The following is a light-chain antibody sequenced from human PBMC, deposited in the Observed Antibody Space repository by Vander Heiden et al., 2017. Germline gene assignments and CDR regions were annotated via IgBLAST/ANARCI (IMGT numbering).Light chain of an antibody. CDR1: TSNIGSNN. CDR2: SNK. V-gene: IGLV1-44*01. CDR3: AAWDDSLNGLV. J-gene: IGLJ2*01. Sequence: QSVLTQPPSASGTPGQRVTISCSGRTSNIGSNNVNWYQQLPETAPKLLIYSNKQRPSGVPDRFSGSKSGTSASLAISGLQSEDEADYYCAAWDDSLNGLVFGGGTKLTVL.